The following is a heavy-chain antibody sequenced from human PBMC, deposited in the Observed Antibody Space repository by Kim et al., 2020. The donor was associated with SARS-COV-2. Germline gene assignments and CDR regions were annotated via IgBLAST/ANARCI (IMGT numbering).Heavy chain of an antibody. CDR3: ARDPVSSTFYDFWSGYYAFDH. D-gene: IGHD3-3*01. CDR2: TKSDGSEK. Sequence: GGSLRLSCTASGFTFTNYWMTWVRQAPGKGLEWVATTKSDGSEKYYMDSVKGRFTITRDTAKNSLYLQMNSLRVEDTAIYYCARDPVSSTFYDFWSGYYAFDHWGQGTLVTVSS. V-gene: IGHV3-7*01. CDR1: GFTFTNYW. J-gene: IGHJ4*02.